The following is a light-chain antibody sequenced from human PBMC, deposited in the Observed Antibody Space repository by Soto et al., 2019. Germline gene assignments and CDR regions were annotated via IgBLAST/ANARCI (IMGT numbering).Light chain of an antibody. CDR2: NAS. CDR1: QTISKY. V-gene: IGKV3-11*01. CDR3: QQRSNWSVT. Sequence: IVLTQSPAALSLPPGERATIFCKTSQTISKYLVWYQQKPGQAPRLLINNASNRATGIPARFNGSGSGTDFTLTISSLEPEDFAVYYCQQRSNWSVTFGGGTKVDIK. J-gene: IGKJ4*01.